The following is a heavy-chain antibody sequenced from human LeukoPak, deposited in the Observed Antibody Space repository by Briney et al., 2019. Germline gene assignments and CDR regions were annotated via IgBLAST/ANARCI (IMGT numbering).Heavy chain of an antibody. CDR1: GFTFSSYS. CDR3: ARDGIYYGMDV. D-gene: IGHD1-14*01. J-gene: IGHJ6*02. CDR2: ISSSSSYI. V-gene: IGHV3-21*01. Sequence: GGSLRLSCAASGFTFSSYSMNWVRQAPGKGLEWVSSISSSSSYIYYADSVKGRCTISRDNAKNSLYLQMNSLRAEDTAVYYCARDGIYYGMDVWGQGTTVTVSS.